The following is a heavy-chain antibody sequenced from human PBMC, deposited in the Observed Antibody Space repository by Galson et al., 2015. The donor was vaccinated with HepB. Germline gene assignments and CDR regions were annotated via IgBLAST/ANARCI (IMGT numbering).Heavy chain of an antibody. CDR2: MNPNSGNT. D-gene: IGHD1-26*01. CDR1: GYTFTSYD. Sequence: SVKVSCKASGYTFTSYDINWVRQATGQGLEWMGWMNPNSGNTGYAQKFQGRVTMTRNTSISTAYMELSSLRSEDTAVYYCARGGATTLYGYYYMDVWGKGTTVTVSS. V-gene: IGHV1-8*01. CDR3: ARGGATTLYGYYYMDV. J-gene: IGHJ6*03.